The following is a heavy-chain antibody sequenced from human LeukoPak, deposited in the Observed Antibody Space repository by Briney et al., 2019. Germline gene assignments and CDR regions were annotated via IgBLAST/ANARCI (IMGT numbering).Heavy chain of an antibody. CDR2: IYYSGST. V-gene: IGHV4-39*01. Sequence: SETLSLTCTVSGGSISSSSYYWGWIRQPPGKGLEWIGSIYYSGSTYYNPSLKSRVTMSVDTSKNQFSLKLSSVTAADTAVYYCARLDSSSWVLFDYWGQGTLVTVSS. CDR3: ARLDSSSWVLFDY. CDR1: GGSISSSSYY. D-gene: IGHD6-13*01. J-gene: IGHJ4*02.